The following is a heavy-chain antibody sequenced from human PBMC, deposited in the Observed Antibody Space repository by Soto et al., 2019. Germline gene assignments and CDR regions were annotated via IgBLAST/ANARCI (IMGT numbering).Heavy chain of an antibody. CDR3: VKNSGWFNT. D-gene: IGHD3-10*01. CDR2: ISSSSSYI. CDR1: GFTFSSYS. Sequence: GGSLRLSCAASGFTFSSYSMNWVRQAPGKGLEWVSSISSSSSYIYYADSVKGRFIISRDNSRNTVYLQMDSLTADDTAVYYCVKNSGWFNTWGQGTLVTVSS. V-gene: IGHV3-21*04. J-gene: IGHJ5*02.